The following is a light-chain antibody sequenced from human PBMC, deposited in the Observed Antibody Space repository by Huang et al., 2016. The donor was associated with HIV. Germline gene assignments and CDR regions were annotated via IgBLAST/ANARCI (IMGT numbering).Light chain of an antibody. Sequence: VLTQSPGTLSLSPGERATLSCRASQSVSTTYLAWYQQKPGQAPRLLIDRTSTRPTGIPGRFRGSGSGTDFTLTISALEPEDFAVYYCQQYGSLVWTFGQGTRVEAK. CDR2: RTS. J-gene: IGKJ1*01. CDR1: QSVSTTY. V-gene: IGKV3-20*01. CDR3: QQYGSLVWT.